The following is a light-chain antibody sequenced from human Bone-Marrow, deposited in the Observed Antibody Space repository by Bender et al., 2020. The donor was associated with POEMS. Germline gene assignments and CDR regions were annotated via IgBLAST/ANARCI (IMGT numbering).Light chain of an antibody. CDR2: DIY. V-gene: IGLV1-51*01. CDR3: GTWDSSLSVEV. Sequence: QSVLTQPPSVSAAPGQKVSISCSGSSINIGNNYVSWYQQFPGTAPKLLIYDIYKRRSGIPDRFSGSRSATSATLAITGLQAGDEADYYCGTWDSSLSVEVFGSGTTLTVL. CDR1: SINIGNNY. J-gene: IGLJ2*01.